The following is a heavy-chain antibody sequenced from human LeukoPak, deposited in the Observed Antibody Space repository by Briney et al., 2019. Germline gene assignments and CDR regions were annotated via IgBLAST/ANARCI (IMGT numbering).Heavy chain of an antibody. CDR1: GESFSSYY. D-gene: IGHD5-18*01. V-gene: IGHV4-59*08. J-gene: IGHJ4*02. CDR2: IYYSGST. CDR3: ARGYGTDY. Sequence: SETLSLTCAVYGESFSSYYWSWIRQPPGKGLEWIGYIYYSGSTNYNPSLKSRVTISVDTSKNQFSLKLSSVTAADTAVYYCARGYGTDYWGQGTLVTVSS.